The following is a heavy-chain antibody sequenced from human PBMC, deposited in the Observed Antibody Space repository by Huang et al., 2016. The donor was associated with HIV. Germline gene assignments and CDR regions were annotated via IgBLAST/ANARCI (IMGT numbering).Heavy chain of an antibody. CDR2: ILPMLWIA. Sequence: QVHLVQSGAEVKKPGSSVRVSCTASGGSFTISGISWVRQAPGQGLEWLGGILPMLWIANYAQRRSDRVTSTARESTTTVYMDLTSLRPEDTAVYYCASGASYEIWTPYYSGWHYSMDVWGEGTTVTVSS. D-gene: IGHD3-9*01. CDR1: GGSFTISG. CDR3: ASGASYEIWTPYYSGWHYSMDV. J-gene: IGHJ6*03. V-gene: IGHV1-69*13.